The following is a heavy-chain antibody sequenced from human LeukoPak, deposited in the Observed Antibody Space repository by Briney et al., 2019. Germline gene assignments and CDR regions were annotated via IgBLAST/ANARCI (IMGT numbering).Heavy chain of an antibody. CDR3: ARDHYGSGSYKSYFDN. Sequence: PSETLSLTCTVSGGSISSGYWSWIRQSAGKGLEWIGRMYTSGSTQYNPSLKSRVTISVDKSKNQFSLKLSSVTAADTAVYYCARDHYGSGSYKSYFDNWGQGTQVTVSS. CDR2: MYTSGST. D-gene: IGHD3-10*01. CDR1: GGSISSGY. J-gene: IGHJ4*02. V-gene: IGHV4-4*07.